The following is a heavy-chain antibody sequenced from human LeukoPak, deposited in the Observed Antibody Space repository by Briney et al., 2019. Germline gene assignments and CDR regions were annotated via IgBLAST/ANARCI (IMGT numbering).Heavy chain of an antibody. V-gene: IGHV3-23*01. J-gene: IGHJ2*01. CDR3: AKEGGDWLTAAAGYLWYFDL. CDR2: ISGSGAAT. D-gene: IGHD6-13*01. CDR1: GCTFSSYA. Sequence: PGGSLRLSCAASGCTFSSYAMSWVCQAPRKGLELVSAISGSGAATYYADSVKGRFTISRDNSKSSLYLHMNSLTAEGTALYHWAKEGGDWLTAAAGYLWYFDLWGRATLVTVSS.